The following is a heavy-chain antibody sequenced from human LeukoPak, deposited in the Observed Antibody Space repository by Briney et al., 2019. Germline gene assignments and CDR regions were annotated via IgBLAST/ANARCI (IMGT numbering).Heavy chain of an antibody. D-gene: IGHD1-1*01. CDR3: ARADYEGYNWNDDAFDI. J-gene: IGHJ3*02. CDR2: MNPKSGST. CDR1: GYTFTSYD. Sequence: ASVKVSCKASGYTFTSYDINWVRQATGQGFEWMGWMNPKSGSTGYAQKFQGRVTFTRDTSISTAYMDLSSLGSEDTAVYYCARADYEGYNWNDDAFDIWGQGTMVTVST. V-gene: IGHV1-8*03.